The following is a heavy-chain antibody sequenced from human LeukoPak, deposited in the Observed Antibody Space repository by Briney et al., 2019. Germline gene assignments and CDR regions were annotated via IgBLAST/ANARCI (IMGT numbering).Heavy chain of an antibody. D-gene: IGHD3-22*01. CDR1: GASFTSISDY. J-gene: IGHJ4*02. V-gene: IGHV4-39*01. CDR2: IRDSGTS. CDR3: ARHYYGSDVWGYYYDN. Sequence: SETLCLSCAVSGASFTSISDYWGWFRQPPGMGLEWLGCIRDSGTSYHSPSLRSRLTMSIDTSKNQFSLKLSSVTAADTAVYHCARHYYGSDVWGYYYDNWGQGNLAAVSS.